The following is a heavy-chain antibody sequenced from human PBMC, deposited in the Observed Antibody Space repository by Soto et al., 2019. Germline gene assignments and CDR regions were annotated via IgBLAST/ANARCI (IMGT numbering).Heavy chain of an antibody. CDR2: INAGNGNT. Sequence: ASVKVSCKASGYTFTGYYMHWVRQAPGQRLEWMGWINAGNGNTKYSQKFQGRVTITADESTSTAYMELSSLRSEDTAVYYCARESRYCSGGSCYFLPGIDYWGQGTLVTVSS. CDR1: GYTFTGYY. D-gene: IGHD2-15*01. J-gene: IGHJ4*02. V-gene: IGHV1-3*01. CDR3: ARESRYCSGGSCYFLPGIDY.